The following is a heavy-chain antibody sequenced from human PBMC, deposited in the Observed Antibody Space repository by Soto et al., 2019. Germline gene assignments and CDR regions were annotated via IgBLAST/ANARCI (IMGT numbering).Heavy chain of an antibody. V-gene: IGHV2-26*01. D-gene: IGHD2-2*02. CDR1: GFSLTNGRMG. J-gene: IGHJ5*02. CDR3: ARIRHPPYCSSTSCYMEGWFDP. CDR2: FFSDAER. Sequence: SGPTLVNPTETLTLTCSVSGFSLTNGRMGVSWIRQPPGKALEWLAHFFSDAERSYSTSMQSRLNMYKGSSGSQVVLTMTNMAPADTATYFCARIRHPPYCSSTSCYMEGWFDPWGQGTLVTVSS.